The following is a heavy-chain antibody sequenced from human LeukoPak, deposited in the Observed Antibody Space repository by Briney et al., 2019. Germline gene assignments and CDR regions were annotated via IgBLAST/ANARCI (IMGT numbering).Heavy chain of an antibody. D-gene: IGHD6-13*01. CDR2: ISSSSSYM. CDR3: ARIRSSSWYNWFDP. CDR1: GFTFSSYS. Sequence: PGGSLRLSCAASGFTFSSYSMNWVRQAPGKGLEWVSPISSSSSYMYYADSVKGRFTISRDNAKNSLYLQMNSLRAEDTAVYYCARIRSSSWYNWFDPWGQGTLVTVSS. V-gene: IGHV3-21*06. J-gene: IGHJ5*02.